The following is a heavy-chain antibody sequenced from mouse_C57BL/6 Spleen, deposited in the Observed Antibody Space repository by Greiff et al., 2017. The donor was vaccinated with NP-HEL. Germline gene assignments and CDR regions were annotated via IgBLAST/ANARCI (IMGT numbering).Heavy chain of an antibody. V-gene: IGHV1-69*01. Sequence: QVQLQQPGAELVMPGASVKLSCKASGYTFTSYWMHWVKQRPGQGLEWIGEIDPSDSYTNYNQKFKGKSTLTVDKSSSTAYMQLSSLTSEDSAVYYCALYYGSSYVAMDYWGQGTSVTVSS. J-gene: IGHJ4*01. CDR3: ALYYGSSYVAMDY. D-gene: IGHD1-1*01. CDR2: IDPSDSYT. CDR1: GYTFTSYW.